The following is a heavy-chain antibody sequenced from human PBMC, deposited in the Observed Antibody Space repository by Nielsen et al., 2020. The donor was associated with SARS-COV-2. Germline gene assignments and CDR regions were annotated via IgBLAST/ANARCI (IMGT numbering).Heavy chain of an antibody. V-gene: IGHV3-30-3*01. D-gene: IGHD1-26*01. CDR3: ARPSSGSYSALFDY. CDR1: GFTFSNYA. CDR2: ISYDGSNK. Sequence: GGSLRLSCAASGFTFSNYAMHWVRQAPGKGLEWVAVISYDGSNKYYADSVKGRFTISRDNSKNTLYLQMNSLRAEDTAVYYCARPSSGSYSALFDYWGQGTLVTVSS. J-gene: IGHJ4*02.